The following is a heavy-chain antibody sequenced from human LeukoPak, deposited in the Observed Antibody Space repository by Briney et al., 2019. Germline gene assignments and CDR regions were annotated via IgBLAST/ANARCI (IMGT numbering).Heavy chain of an antibody. CDR1: GYTITGYY. D-gene: IGHD5-18*01. CDR2: INPNSGGT. V-gene: IGHV1-2*02. Sequence: ASVKVSCKASGYTITGYYMHWVRQAPGQGLEWMGWINPNSGGTNYAQKFQGRVTMTRDTSISTAYMELSRLRSDDTAVYYCARDYTAMVKGYFDYWGQGTLVTVSS. CDR3: ARDYTAMVKGYFDY. J-gene: IGHJ4*02.